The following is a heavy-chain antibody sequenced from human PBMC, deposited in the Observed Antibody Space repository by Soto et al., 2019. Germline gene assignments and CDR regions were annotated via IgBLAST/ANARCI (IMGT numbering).Heavy chain of an antibody. J-gene: IGHJ4*02. Sequence: SGGSLRLSCAASGFTFSSYGMHWVRQAPGKGLEWVAVISYDGSNKYYADSVKGRFTISRDNSKNTLYLQMNSLRAEDTAVYYCAKDRRNLWSSGWPLDDYWGQGTLVTVSS. D-gene: IGHD6-19*01. CDR3: AKDRRNLWSSGWPLDDY. V-gene: IGHV3-30*18. CDR1: GFTFSSYG. CDR2: ISYDGSNK.